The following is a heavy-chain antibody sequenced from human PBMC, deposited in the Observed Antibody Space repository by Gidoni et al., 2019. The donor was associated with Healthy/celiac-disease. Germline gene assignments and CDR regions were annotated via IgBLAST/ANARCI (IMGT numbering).Heavy chain of an antibody. CDR1: GLPFTRYA. V-gene: IGHV3-23*01. Sequence: EVQLLESGGGLVQPGGSLRLSCAPSGLPFTRYAVSWVRQVPGKGLEGVSAISANGGSTFYGDSVKGRFTISRDNSKNSLYLQMNSLRAEDTAVFYCAKDYCGGDCRRGRLVDYWGQGTLVTVSS. CDR2: ISANGGST. D-gene: IGHD2-21*02. J-gene: IGHJ4*02. CDR3: AKDYCGGDCRRGRLVDY.